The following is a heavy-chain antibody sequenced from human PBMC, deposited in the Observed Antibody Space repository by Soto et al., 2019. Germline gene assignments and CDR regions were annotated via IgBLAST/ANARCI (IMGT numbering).Heavy chain of an antibody. J-gene: IGHJ5*02. CDR1: GGSFSGYY. D-gene: IGHD3-3*01. Sequence: SETLSLTCAVYGGSFSGYYLSWLRQPPGKGLEWIGYISYTGSTNYNPSLKSRVTISVDTSKNQFSLNLTSVTAADTAVYYCAIADFWRTFDPWGQGTLVTVSS. CDR2: ISYTGST. CDR3: AIADFWRTFDP. V-gene: IGHV4-34*11.